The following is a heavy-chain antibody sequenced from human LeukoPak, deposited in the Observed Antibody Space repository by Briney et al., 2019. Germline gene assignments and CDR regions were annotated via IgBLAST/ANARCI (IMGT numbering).Heavy chain of an antibody. V-gene: IGHV3-49*04. CDR1: GFTFGDYA. D-gene: IGHD6-13*01. Sequence: PGGSLRLSCTASGFTFGDYAMSWVRQAPGKGLEWVGIIRSKAYGGTTEYAASVKGRFTISRDDSKSIAYLQMNSLKTEDTAVYYCTRGGSSSWYNRLGNWFDPWGQGTLVTVSS. CDR3: TRGGSSSWYNRLGNWFDP. J-gene: IGHJ5*02. CDR2: IRSKAYGGTT.